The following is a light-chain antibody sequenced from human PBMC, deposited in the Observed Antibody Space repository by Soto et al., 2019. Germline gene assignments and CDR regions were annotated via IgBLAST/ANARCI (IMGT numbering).Light chain of an antibody. V-gene: IGKV3-15*01. J-gene: IGKJ5*01. CDR2: GAS. Sequence: EIVMTQSPATLSVSPGERATLSCRASQSVSSNLAWYQQKPGQAPRLLIYGASTRATGIPARFSGSGSGTEFTLTISSLQSEDFAVYYCQQYNNWPPLXGQGTRLEIK. CDR1: QSVSSN. CDR3: QQYNNWPPL.